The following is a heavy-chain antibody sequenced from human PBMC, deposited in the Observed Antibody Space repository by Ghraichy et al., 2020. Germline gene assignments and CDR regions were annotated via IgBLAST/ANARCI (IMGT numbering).Heavy chain of an antibody. V-gene: IGHV3-11*01. CDR3: ARAMHEVGPAAIPVDYYYYYMDV. CDR2: ISSSGSTI. D-gene: IGHD2-2*02. Sequence: GGSLRLSCAASGFTFSDYYMSWIRQAPGKGLEWVSYISSSGSTIYYADSVKGRFTISRDNAKNSLYLQMNSLRAEDTAVYYCARAMHEVGPAAIPVDYYYYYMDVWGKGTTVTVSS. J-gene: IGHJ6*03. CDR1: GFTFSDYY.